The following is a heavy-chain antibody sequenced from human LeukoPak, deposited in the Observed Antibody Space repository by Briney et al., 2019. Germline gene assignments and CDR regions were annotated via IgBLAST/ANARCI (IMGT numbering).Heavy chain of an antibody. Sequence: ASVKVSCKASGYTFTGYYMHWVRQAPGQGLEWMGWINPKNGATGYAQKFQGRVTMTRDTSSSTAYMEVERLRSGDRALYYCARAADSLCGAGCFFNYFDTWGQGSLVTVSS. J-gene: IGHJ5*02. D-gene: IGHD2-21*02. CDR1: GYTFTGYY. CDR2: INPKNGAT. V-gene: IGHV1-2*02. CDR3: ARAADSLCGAGCFFNYFDT.